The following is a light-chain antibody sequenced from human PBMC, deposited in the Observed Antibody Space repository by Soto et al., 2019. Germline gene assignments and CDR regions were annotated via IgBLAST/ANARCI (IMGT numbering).Light chain of an antibody. CDR3: CSYAGNSAPVV. CDR2: EGS. CDR1: GSDVGNYNL. J-gene: IGLJ2*01. V-gene: IGLV2-23*01. Sequence: QSALTQPASVSGSPGQSITISCTGTGSDVGNYNLVSWYQQHPGKAPKLMIYEGSKRPSGVSNRFSGSKSGNTASLTISGLQAEDEADYYCCSYAGNSAPVVFGGGPKLTVL.